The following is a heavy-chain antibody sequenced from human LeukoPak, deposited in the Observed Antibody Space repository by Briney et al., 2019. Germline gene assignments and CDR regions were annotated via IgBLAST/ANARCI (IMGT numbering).Heavy chain of an antibody. CDR2: MNPNSGNT. V-gene: IGHV1-8*01. D-gene: IGHD2/OR15-2a*01. Sequence: PRASVKDSCKASGYTFTSYDINWVRQATGQGLEWMGWMNPNSGNTGYAQKFQGRVTMTRNTSISTAYMELSSLRSEDTAVYYCAVRIFHYSSGSDYWGQGTLVTVSS. CDR3: AVRIFHYSSGSDY. J-gene: IGHJ4*02. CDR1: GYTFTSYD.